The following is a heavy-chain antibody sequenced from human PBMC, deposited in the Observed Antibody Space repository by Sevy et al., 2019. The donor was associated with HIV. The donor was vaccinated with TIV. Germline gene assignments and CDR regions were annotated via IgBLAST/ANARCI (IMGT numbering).Heavy chain of an antibody. CDR1: GGTFSSYA. Sequence: ASVKVSCKASGGTFSSYAISWVRQAPGQGLEWMGGIIPIFGTANYAQKFQGRVTITAEECTSKAYMELGSLRSEDTAVYYCARVSQAAIVSGLRVYYYYGMDVWGQGTTVTVSS. J-gene: IGHJ6*02. D-gene: IGHD2-2*02. CDR3: ARVSQAAIVSGLRVYYYYGMDV. CDR2: IIPIFGTA. V-gene: IGHV1-69*13.